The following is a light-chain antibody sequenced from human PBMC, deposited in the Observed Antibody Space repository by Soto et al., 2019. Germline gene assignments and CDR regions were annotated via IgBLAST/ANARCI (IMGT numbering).Light chain of an antibody. V-gene: IGKV1-39*01. CDR2: AAS. Sequence: DIQMTQSPSSLSASVGDRVTITCRASQSISSYLNGYQQKPGKAPKLLIYAASSLQSGVPSRFIGSGSGTDFILTISSLQPEDFATYYCQQSYSTPLYTFGQGTKLEIK. J-gene: IGKJ2*01. CDR3: QQSYSTPLYT. CDR1: QSISSY.